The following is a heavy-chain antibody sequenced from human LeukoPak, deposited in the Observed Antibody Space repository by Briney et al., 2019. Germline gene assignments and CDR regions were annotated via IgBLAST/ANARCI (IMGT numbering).Heavy chain of an antibody. CDR3: AKGGDYYDSSGYYYYFDS. Sequence: SETLSLICTVSGGSISSYSWTWIRQPPGKGLEWIGYIYNNGNTNYNPSLKSRVTLSVDTSKNQFSLKLSSVTAADTAVYYCAKGGDYYDSSGYYYYFDSWGQGTLVTVSS. CDR1: GGSISSYS. D-gene: IGHD3-22*01. J-gene: IGHJ4*02. CDR2: IYNNGNT. V-gene: IGHV4-59*01.